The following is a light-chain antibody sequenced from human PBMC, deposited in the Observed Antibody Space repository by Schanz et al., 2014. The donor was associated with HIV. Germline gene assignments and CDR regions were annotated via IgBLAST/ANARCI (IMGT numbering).Light chain of an antibody. CDR2: NTY. CDR3: AAWDDSLKGWV. Sequence: QSVLTQPPSASGTPGQRVTISCSGSTSSIKTNTVHWFQQLPGTAPKLLIYNTYHRPSGVPDRFSGSESGTSASLAISGLQSEDEADYYCAAWDDSLKGWVFGGGTKLTVL. J-gene: IGLJ3*02. V-gene: IGLV1-44*01. CDR1: TSSIKTNT.